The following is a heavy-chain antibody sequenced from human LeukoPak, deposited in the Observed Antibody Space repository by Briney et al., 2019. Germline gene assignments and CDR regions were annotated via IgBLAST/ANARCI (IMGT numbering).Heavy chain of an antibody. CDR3: ARDEDWSGYYGAFDI. V-gene: IGHV3-74*01. J-gene: IGHJ3*02. CDR2: INSDGSST. Sequence: QPGGSLRLSCADSLVTFSIYWMHWVRQAPGKGLVWVSRINSDGSSTSYADSVKGRFTLSRDNAKNTLYLQMNSLRAEDTAVYHCARDEDWSGYYGAFDIWGQGTMVTVSS. D-gene: IGHD3-3*01. CDR1: LVTFSIYW.